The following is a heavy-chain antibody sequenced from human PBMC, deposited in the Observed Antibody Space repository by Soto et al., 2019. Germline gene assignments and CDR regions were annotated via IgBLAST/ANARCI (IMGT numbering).Heavy chain of an antibody. Sequence: PSETLSLTCTVSGGSISSSSYYWGWIRKPPGKGLEWIGSIYYSGSTYYNPSLKSRVTISVDTSKNQFSLKLRSVTAAATAVSYCVSYPAVAGIRDVRSVSAFLPIRSSEPPSVHTPFPFPWG. CDR3: VSYPAVAGIRDVRSVSAFLPIRSSEPPSVHTPFPFP. CDR1: GGSISSSSYY. CDR2: IYYSGST. J-gene: IGHJ5*02. D-gene: IGHD6-19*01. V-gene: IGHV4-39*01.